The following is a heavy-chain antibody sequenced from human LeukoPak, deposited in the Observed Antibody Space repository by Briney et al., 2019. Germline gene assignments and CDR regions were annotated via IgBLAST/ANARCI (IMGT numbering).Heavy chain of an antibody. CDR2: IYYSGST. Sequence: SETLSLTCTVSGGSISSYYWSWIRQPAGKGLEWIGYIYYSGSTNYNPSLKSRVTISVDTSKNQFSLKLSSVTAADTAVYYCARVGGGLGGNGLYYYYGMDVWGQGTTVTVSS. D-gene: IGHD3/OR15-3a*01. V-gene: IGHV4-59*01. J-gene: IGHJ6*02. CDR1: GGSISSYY. CDR3: ARVGGGLGGNGLYYYYGMDV.